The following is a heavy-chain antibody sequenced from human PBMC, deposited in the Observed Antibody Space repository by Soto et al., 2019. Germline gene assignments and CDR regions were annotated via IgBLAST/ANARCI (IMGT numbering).Heavy chain of an antibody. V-gene: IGHV3-66*01. CDR1: GFTVSSNY. CDR2: IYTGDST. D-gene: IGHD3-3*01. CDR3: ARDRSTIYAFDI. Sequence: EVQLVESGGGLVQPGGSLRLSCAAYGFTVSSNYMSWVRQAPGKGLEWVSIIYTGDSTYYADSVKGRFTISRDNSKNTLYLQMNSLRAEDTAVYYCARDRSTIYAFDIWGQGTMGTVSS. J-gene: IGHJ3*02.